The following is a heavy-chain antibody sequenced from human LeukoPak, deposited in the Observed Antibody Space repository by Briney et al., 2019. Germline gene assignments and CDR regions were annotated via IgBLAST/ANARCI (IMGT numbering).Heavy chain of an antibody. Sequence: ASVKVSCKASGGTFSSYAISWVRQAPGQGLEWMGGIIPIFGTANYAQKFQGRVTITADESTSTAYMELSSLRSEDTAVYYCARNLVWFGKGYFDYWGQGTLVTVSS. V-gene: IGHV1-69*01. J-gene: IGHJ4*02. D-gene: IGHD3-10*01. CDR1: GGTFSSYA. CDR3: ARNLVWFGKGYFDY. CDR2: IIPIFGTA.